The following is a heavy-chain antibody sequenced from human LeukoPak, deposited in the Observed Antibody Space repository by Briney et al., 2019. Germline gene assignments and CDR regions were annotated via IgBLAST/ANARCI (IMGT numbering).Heavy chain of an antibody. J-gene: IGHJ4*02. CDR3: AKTFGDALFAY. CDR1: GFTFSIYA. V-gene: IGHV3-23*01. Sequence: GGSLRLPCAASGFTFSIYAMSWVRQAPGKGLEWVSAISGSGDYTYYADSVKGRFTISRDNSKNTLYLQMNSLRAEDTAVYYCAKTFGDALFAYWGREPWSPSRQ. CDR2: ISGSGDYT. D-gene: IGHD3-10*01.